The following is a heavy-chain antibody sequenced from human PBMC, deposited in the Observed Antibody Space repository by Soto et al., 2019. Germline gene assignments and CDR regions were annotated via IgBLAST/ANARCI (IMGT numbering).Heavy chain of an antibody. CDR1: GFSFGSYA. CDR3: ARWSYLDY. Sequence: LRLSCAASGFSFGSYALSWVRQAPGKGLEWASTISGSDGKTFYADSVKGRFSISRDTSQNTLYLQMNSLRADDTAIYYCARWSYLDYWGQGTRVTVSS. D-gene: IGHD3-3*01. V-gene: IGHV3-23*01. J-gene: IGHJ4*02. CDR2: ISGSDGKT.